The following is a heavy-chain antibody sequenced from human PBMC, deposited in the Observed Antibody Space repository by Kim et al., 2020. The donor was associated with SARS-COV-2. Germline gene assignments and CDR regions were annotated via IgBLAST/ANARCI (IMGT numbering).Heavy chain of an antibody. D-gene: IGHD3-10*01. J-gene: IGHJ4*02. V-gene: IGHV3-48*02. Sequence: GGSLRLSCAASGFTFSSYSMSWVRQAPGKGLEWVSYIGGSSIALSYADSVKGRFTISRDNAENSLYLQMNSLRDEDTAVYYCASLRGHWGQGTLVTVSS. CDR3: ASLRGH. CDR1: GFTFSSYS. CDR2: IGGSSIAL.